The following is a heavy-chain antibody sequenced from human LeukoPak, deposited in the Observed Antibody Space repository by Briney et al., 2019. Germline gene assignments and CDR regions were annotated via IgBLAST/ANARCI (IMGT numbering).Heavy chain of an antibody. CDR1: GFTFSSYA. J-gene: IGHJ3*02. V-gene: IGHV3-23*01. D-gene: IGHD2-21*01. Sequence: GGSLRLSCAASGFTFSSYAMSWVRQAPGKGLEWVSAISGSGGSTYYADSVKGRFTISRDNSKNTLYLQMNSLRAEDTAVYYCAKETAVMPGDGDAFDIWGQGTMVTVSS. CDR2: ISGSGGST. CDR3: AKETAVMPGDGDAFDI.